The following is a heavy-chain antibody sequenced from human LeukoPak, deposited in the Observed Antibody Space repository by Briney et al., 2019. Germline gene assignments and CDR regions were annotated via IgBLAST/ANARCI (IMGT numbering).Heavy chain of an antibody. CDR2: IYTSGST. CDR1: GGSISSYY. V-gene: IGHV4-4*07. CDR3: ARESQYTLGYYMDV. J-gene: IGHJ6*03. D-gene: IGHD2-2*02. Sequence: SETLSLTCTVSGGSISSYYWSGIRQPAGKGLEWIGRIYTSGSTNYNPSLKSRVTMSVDTTKNQFSLKLSSVTAADTAVYYCARESQYTLGYYMDVWGKGTTVTVSS.